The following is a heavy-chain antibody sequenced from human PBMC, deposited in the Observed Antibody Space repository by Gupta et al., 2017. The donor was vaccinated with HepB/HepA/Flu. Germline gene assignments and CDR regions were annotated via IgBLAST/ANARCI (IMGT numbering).Heavy chain of an antibody. CDR2: ISRTSSTI. J-gene: IGHJ4*02. D-gene: IGHD3-10*01. Sequence: EVQLVESGGGLVQPGGSLRLSCAASGFSFSNHGINWVRQAPGKGLEWVSYISRTSSTIYYADSVKGRFTISRDNANNSLYLQMNSLRDEDTAVYYCAKYGSGSYYFFDYWGQGTLVAVSS. CDR1: GFSFSNHG. CDR3: AKYGSGSYYFFDY. V-gene: IGHV3-48*02.